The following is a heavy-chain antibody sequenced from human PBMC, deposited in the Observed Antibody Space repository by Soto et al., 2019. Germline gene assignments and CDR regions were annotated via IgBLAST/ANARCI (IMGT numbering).Heavy chain of an antibody. CDR1: GFTFSNAW. CDR2: IKSKTDGGTT. J-gene: IGHJ6*02. D-gene: IGHD2-21*02. CDR3: TTDRGGYFPGYYYYGMDV. V-gene: IGHV3-15*01. Sequence: PGGSLRLSCAASGFTFSNAWMSWVRQAPGKGLEWVGRIKSKTDGGTTDYAAPVKGRFTISRDDSKNTLYLQMNSLKTEDTAVYYCTTDRGGYFPGYYYYGMDVWGQGTTVTVSS.